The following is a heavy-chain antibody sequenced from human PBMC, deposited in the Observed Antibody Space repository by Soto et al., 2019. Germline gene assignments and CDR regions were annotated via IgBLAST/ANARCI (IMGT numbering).Heavy chain of an antibody. J-gene: IGHJ3*02. D-gene: IGHD3-22*01. Sequence: QVQLHESGPGLVKPSQTLSLTCTVSGDSISSGGYFWSWIRQHPGKGLEWIGYIYYSGSTYYNPSLKSRVTISIDTSKNQFSLKLSSVTAGDTAVYYCARSETYDSSGYYHYGTFDIWGQGTMVTVSS. CDR3: ARSETYDSSGYYHYGTFDI. V-gene: IGHV4-31*03. CDR2: IYYSGST. CDR1: GDSISSGGYF.